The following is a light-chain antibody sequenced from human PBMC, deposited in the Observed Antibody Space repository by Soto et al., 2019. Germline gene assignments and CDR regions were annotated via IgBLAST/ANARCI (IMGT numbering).Light chain of an antibody. Sequence: DIQMTQSPSTLSASVGDRVTITCRASQSISSWLAWYQQKPGKAPKLLIYDAYSLESGVPSRFCGSGSGTEFTLTVSSLQPDDFATYDCQQYNSYSYTFGQGTKLEIK. J-gene: IGKJ2*01. CDR1: QSISSW. V-gene: IGKV1-5*01. CDR2: DAY. CDR3: QQYNSYSYT.